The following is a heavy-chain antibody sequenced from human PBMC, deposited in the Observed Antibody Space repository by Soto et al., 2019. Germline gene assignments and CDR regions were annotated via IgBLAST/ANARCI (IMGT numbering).Heavy chain of an antibody. Sequence: QVQLVEAGGGVVQPGRSLRLSCAASGFTFSNHGMHWVRQAPGKGLEWVSVISHDGREDYYAESVRGRFTISRDHSKNPLYLQMSRLTPEDTAVYYCTIARSPGCGGDCPFDYWGQGALVSVSS. D-gene: IGHD2-21*02. V-gene: IGHV3-30*03. J-gene: IGHJ4*02. CDR1: GFTFSNHG. CDR2: ISHDGRED. CDR3: TIARSPGCGGDCPFDY.